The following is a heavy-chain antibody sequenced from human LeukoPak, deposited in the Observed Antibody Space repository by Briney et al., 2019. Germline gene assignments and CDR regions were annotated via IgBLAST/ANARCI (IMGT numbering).Heavy chain of an antibody. J-gene: IGHJ4*02. CDR2: ISYTGST. V-gene: IGHV4-39*07. CDR1: GDSISSRSYY. D-gene: IGHD3-9*01. CDR3: ARSKDILTGYCFDY. Sequence: PSETLSLTCIVSGDSISSRSYYWGWIRQPPGQGLEWIGHISYTGSTYYNPSLKSRVTISVDTSKNQFSLQLSSVTAADTAVYYCARSKDILTGYCFDYWGQGTLVTVSS.